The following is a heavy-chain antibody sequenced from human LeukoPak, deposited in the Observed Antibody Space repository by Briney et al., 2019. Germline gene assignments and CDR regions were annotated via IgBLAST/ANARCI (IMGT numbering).Heavy chain of an antibody. CDR2: INHSGST. D-gene: IGHD3-9*01. CDR1: DGSFSGYY. J-gene: IGHJ3*02. Sequence: SETLSLTCAAYDGSFSGYYWSWIRQPPGKGLEWIGEINHSGSTNYNPSLKSRVTISVDTSKNQFSLKLSSVTAADTAVYYCARSGTRLRYFDRFLDAFDIWGQGTMVTVSS. CDR3: ARSGTRLRYFDRFLDAFDI. V-gene: IGHV4-34*01.